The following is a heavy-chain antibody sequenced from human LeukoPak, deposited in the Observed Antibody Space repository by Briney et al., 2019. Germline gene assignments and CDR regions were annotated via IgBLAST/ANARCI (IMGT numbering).Heavy chain of an antibody. J-gene: IGHJ4*02. Sequence: ASVKVSCKASGYTFTGYYMHWVRQAPGQGLVWMGWINANSGGTNYAQKFQGRVTMTRDTSISTAYMELSRLRSDDTAVYYCARSSRYDIWTGYPYWGQGTLVTVSP. CDR3: ARSSRYDIWTGYPY. V-gene: IGHV1-2*02. CDR1: GYTFTGYY. D-gene: IGHD3-9*01. CDR2: INANSGGT.